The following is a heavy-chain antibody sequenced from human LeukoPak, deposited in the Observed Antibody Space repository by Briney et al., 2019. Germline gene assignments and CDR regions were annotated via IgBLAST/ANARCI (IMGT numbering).Heavy chain of an antibody. CDR2: ISGSGGST. CDR1: GFTFRTYW. Sequence: GGSLRLSCAASGFTFRTYWMHWVRQAPGKGLVWVSAISGSGGSTYYADSVKGRFTISRDNSKNTLYLQMNSLRAEDTAVYYCATYYYDSSGYFRASYFDYWGQGTLVTVSS. D-gene: IGHD3-22*01. CDR3: ATYYYDSSGYFRASYFDY. V-gene: IGHV3-23*01. J-gene: IGHJ4*02.